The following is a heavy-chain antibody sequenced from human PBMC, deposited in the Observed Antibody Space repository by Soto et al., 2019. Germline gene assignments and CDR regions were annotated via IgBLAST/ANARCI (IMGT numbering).Heavy chain of an antibody. V-gene: IGHV4-30-4*01. CDR3: AREERKGIISWFDP. Sequence: SETLSLTCTVSGVSISSGGYFWSWIRQSPGKGLEWIGYIYYTGITHLNPSLKSRLTMAVDTSKNEFSLKLTSVSAADTAVYFCAREERKGIISWFDPWGQGTPVTGSS. CDR1: GVSISSGGYF. J-gene: IGHJ5*02. CDR2: IYYTGIT. D-gene: IGHD2-21*01.